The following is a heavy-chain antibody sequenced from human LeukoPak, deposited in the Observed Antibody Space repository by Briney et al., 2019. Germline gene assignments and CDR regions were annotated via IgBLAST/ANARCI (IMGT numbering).Heavy chain of an antibody. CDR1: GFTFSSYA. CDR2: ISGSGGST. D-gene: IGHD4-11*01. J-gene: IGHJ4*02. Sequence: GGSLRLSCAASGFTFSSYAMSWVRQAPGKGLEWVSVISGSGGSTYYVDSVKGRFTISRDNSKNTLSLQMNSLRADDTAVYYCAKDFDYTTYGYYFDYWGQGTLVTVSS. V-gene: IGHV3-23*01. CDR3: AKDFDYTTYGYYFDY.